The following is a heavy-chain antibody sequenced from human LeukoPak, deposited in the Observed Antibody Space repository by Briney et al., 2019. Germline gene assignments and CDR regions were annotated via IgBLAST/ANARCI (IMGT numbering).Heavy chain of an antibody. D-gene: IGHD6-19*01. CDR1: GFIFSSYG. J-gene: IGHJ4*02. CDR2: IQSDGTNK. V-gene: IGHV3-30*02. CDR3: AKDASSVWYFSYFDF. Sequence: GGPLRLSCAASGFIFSSYGMHWVRQAPGKGLEWVAFIQSDGTNKYYTDSVKGRFTVSRDNSKNTLYLQMDSLRPEDTAVYYCAKDASSVWYFSYFDFWGQGTLVTVSS.